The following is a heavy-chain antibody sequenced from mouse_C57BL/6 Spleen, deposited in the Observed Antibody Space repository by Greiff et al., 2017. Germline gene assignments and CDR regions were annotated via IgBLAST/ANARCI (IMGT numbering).Heavy chain of an antibody. CDR3: ARGGRGSGWYFDV. CDR1: GYTFTSSW. D-gene: IGHD1-1*01. V-gene: IGHV1-69*01. CDR2: IDPSDSYT. Sequence: QVQLQQPGAELVMPGASVKLSCKASGYTFTSSWMHWVKQRPGQGLEWIGEIDPSDSYTNYNQKFKGKSTLTVDKSSSTAYMQLSSLTSEDSAVYYCARGGRGSGWYFDVWGTGTTVTVSS. J-gene: IGHJ1*03.